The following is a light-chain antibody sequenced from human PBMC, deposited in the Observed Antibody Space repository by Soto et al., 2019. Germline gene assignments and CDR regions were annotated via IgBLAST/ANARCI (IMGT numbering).Light chain of an antibody. CDR3: QQSYSNPWM. V-gene: IGKV1-39*01. CDR2: AAS. CDR1: QRIGTH. Sequence: DIQMTQSPSSLSASVGDRVTITCRTSQRIGTHLNWYHEKPGKAPKLLIYAASSLQSGVPSRFSGSGSGTDFTLTISSLQPEDFATYYCQQSYSNPWMFGQGTKVEIK. J-gene: IGKJ1*01.